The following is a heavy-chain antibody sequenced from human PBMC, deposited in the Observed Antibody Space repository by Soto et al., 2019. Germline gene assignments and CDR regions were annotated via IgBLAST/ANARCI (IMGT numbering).Heavy chain of an antibody. CDR2: IYYSGST. CDR3: ARPDYGDYLFAFDI. J-gene: IGHJ3*02. CDR1: GGSISSSSYY. D-gene: IGHD4-17*01. V-gene: IGHV4-39*01. Sequence: TSETLSLTCTVSGGSISSSSYYWGWIRQPPGKGLEWIGSIYYSGSTYYNPSLKSRVTISVDTSKNQFSLKLSSVTAADTAVYYCARPDYGDYLFAFDIWGQGTMVTVSS.